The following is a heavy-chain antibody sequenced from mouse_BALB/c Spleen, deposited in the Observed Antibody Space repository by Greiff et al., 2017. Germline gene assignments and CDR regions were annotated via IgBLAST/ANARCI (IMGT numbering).Heavy chain of an antibody. CDR1: GFTFSRIG. CDR2: ISSGSSTI. Sequence: EVMLVESGGGLVKPGGSRKLSCAASGFTFSRIGMHWVRQAPEKGLEWVAYISSGSSTIYYADTVKGRFTISRDNPKNTLFLQMTSLRSEDTAMYYCARGLLQAMDYWGQGTSVTVSS. V-gene: IGHV5-17*02. D-gene: IGHD2-3*01. CDR3: ARGLLQAMDY. J-gene: IGHJ4*01.